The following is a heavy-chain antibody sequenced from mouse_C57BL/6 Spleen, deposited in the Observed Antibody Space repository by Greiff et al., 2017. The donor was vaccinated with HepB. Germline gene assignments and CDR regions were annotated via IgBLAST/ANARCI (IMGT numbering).Heavy chain of an antibody. J-gene: IGHJ4*01. CDR2: IWTGGGT. D-gene: IGHD2-3*01. Sequence: VKLVESGPGLVAPSQSLSITCTVSGFSLTSYAISWVRQPPGKGLEWLGVIWTGGGTNYNSALKSRLSISKDNSKSQVFLKMNSLQTDDTARYYCARAYDGYYYAMDYWGQGTSVTVSS. CDR1: GFSLTSYA. CDR3: ARAYDGYYYAMDY. V-gene: IGHV2-9-1*01.